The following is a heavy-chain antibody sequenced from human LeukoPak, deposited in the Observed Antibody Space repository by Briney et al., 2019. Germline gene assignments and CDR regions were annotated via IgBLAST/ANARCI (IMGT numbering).Heavy chain of an antibody. D-gene: IGHD3-10*01. J-gene: IGHJ6*02. CDR2: TSYDGSNK. CDR3: ARDKMVRGVIHYYYYYGMDV. Sequence: GGSLRLSCAASGFTFSTYAMHWVRQAPGKGLEWVAFTSYDGSNKYYADSVKGRFTISRDNSKNTLYLQMNSLRAEDTAVYYCARDKMVRGVIHYYYYYGMDVWGQGTTVTVSS. V-gene: IGHV3-30*01. CDR1: GFTFSTYA.